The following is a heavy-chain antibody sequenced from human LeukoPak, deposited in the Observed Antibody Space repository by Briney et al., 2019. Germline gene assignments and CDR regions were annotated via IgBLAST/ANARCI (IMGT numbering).Heavy chain of an antibody. CDR2: IYTSGST. CDR1: GGSISSGSYY. V-gene: IGHV4-61*02. Sequence: SQTLSLTCTVSGGSISSGSYYWSWIRQPAGKGLEWIGRIYTSGSTNYNPSLKSRVTISVDTSKNQFSLKLSSVTAADTAVYYCARGNRNYYDSSGYHLEPHFDYWGQGTLVTVSS. J-gene: IGHJ4*02. CDR3: ARGNRNYYDSSGYHLEPHFDY. D-gene: IGHD3-22*01.